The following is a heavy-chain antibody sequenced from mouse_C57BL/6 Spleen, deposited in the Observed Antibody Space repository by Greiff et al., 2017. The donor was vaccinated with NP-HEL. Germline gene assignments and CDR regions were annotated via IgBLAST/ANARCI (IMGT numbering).Heavy chain of an antibody. D-gene: IGHD2-5*01. CDR2: INPNYGTT. CDR3: ERGYYSNYVRYLDY. CDR1: GYSFTDYN. J-gene: IGHJ2*01. Sequence: EVQLQQSGPELVKPGASVKISCKASGYSFTDYNMNWVKQSNGKSLEWIGVINPNYGTTSYNQKFKGKATLTVDQSSSTAYMQLNSLTSEDSAVYYCERGYYSNYVRYLDYWGQGTTLTVSS. V-gene: IGHV1-39*01.